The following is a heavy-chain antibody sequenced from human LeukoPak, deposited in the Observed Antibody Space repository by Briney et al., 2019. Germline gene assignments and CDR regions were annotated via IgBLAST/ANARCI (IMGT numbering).Heavy chain of an antibody. V-gene: IGHV3-30*02. D-gene: IGHD1-14*01. CDR3: AKDLPLPYFDY. CDR1: GFTFSS. Sequence: GGSLRLSCAASGFTFSSMHWVRQAPGKGLEWVTFIRSDATTKFYADSVKGRFTISRDNSRNTLYLQMNSLRAEDTAVYYCAKDLPLPYFDYWGQGTLVTVSS. CDR2: IRSDATTK. J-gene: IGHJ4*02.